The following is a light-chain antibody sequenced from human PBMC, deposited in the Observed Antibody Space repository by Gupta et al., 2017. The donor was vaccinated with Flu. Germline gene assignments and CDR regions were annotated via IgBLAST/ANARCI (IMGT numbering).Light chain of an antibody. Sequence: SLLPQPPSASGTPGQRVAMSCAVTTSDIGINNVSWYQQHPGRAPKLLMHDNNQRPSGVSDRFSGSKSGTSASLAICGLHAEDEADYYCASCDDSRNHWVFDAGTKVTVL. V-gene: IGLV1-44*01. J-gene: IGLJ3*02. CDR2: DNN. CDR1: TSDIGINN. CDR3: ASCDDSRNHWV.